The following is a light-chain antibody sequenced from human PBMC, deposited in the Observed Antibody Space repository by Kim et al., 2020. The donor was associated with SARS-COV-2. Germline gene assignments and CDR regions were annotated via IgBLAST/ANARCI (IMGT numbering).Light chain of an antibody. J-gene: IGKJ1*01. CDR1: QSVSNNY. V-gene: IGKV3-20*01. Sequence: AGQRADHACRASQSVSNNYLAWYQQTPGRARRLHIYGASRRATGIPDRFSGSGCGTDFTLTISRLEPEDIAVYYCQQYGGSPRTFGKGTKVDIK. CDR2: GAS. CDR3: QQYGGSPRT.